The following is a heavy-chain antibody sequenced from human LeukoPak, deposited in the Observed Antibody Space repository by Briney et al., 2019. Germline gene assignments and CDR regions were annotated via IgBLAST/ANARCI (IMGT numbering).Heavy chain of an antibody. D-gene: IGHD1-26*01. CDR2: IKGDESAR. Sequence: GGSLRLSCAASGFTFSTYWMAWVRQAPGKGLEWVANIKGDESARHQADSVKGRFTISRDNAQNSVYLQMSSLRGEDTAVYYCARDVGGSLDYWGQGTLVTVSS. V-gene: IGHV3-7*01. CDR3: ARDVGGSLDY. CDR1: GFTFSTYW. J-gene: IGHJ4*02.